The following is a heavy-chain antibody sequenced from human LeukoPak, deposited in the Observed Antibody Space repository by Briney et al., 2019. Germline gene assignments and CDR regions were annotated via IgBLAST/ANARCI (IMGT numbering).Heavy chain of an antibody. V-gene: IGHV3-23*01. Sequence: GGSLRLSCAASGFTFSSYAMSWVRQAPGKGLEWVSAISGSGGSTYYADSVKGRFTISRDNSKNTLYLQMNSLRAEDTAVYYCAKAEYYDFWSGYYSNWFDPWGQGTLVTVSS. D-gene: IGHD3-3*01. CDR3: AKAEYYDFWSGYYSNWFDP. CDR2: ISGSGGST. J-gene: IGHJ5*02. CDR1: GFTFSSYA.